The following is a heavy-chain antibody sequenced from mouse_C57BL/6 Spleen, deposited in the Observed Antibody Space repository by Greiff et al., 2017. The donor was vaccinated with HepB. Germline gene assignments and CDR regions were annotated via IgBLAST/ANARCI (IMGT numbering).Heavy chain of an antibody. CDR1: GYTFTSYW. CDR3: ARAGLLALDY. V-gene: IGHV1-69*01. D-gene: IGHD2-3*01. CDR2: IDPSDSYT. Sequence: QVQLKQPGAELVMPGASVKLSCTASGYTFTSYWMHWVKQRPGQGLEWIGEIDPSDSYTYYNQKFKGKSTLTVDKSSNTPYMQLSSLTSEDSAVYCCARAGLLALDYWGQGTTLTVSS. J-gene: IGHJ2*01.